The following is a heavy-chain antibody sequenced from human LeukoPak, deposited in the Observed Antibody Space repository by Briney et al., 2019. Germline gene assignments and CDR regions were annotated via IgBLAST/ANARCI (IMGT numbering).Heavy chain of an antibody. J-gene: IGHJ3*02. V-gene: IGHV3-30*02. Sequence: GGSLRLSCAASGFTFSTHGMHWVRQAPGKGLEWVAFIRYDGVNKYYADSVKGRFTISRDSFKNTLYLQMNSLRPEDTAVYYCAKEGDYYGSGSYRDGFDIWGQGTRATVSS. D-gene: IGHD3-10*01. CDR1: GFTFSTHG. CDR2: IRYDGVNK. CDR3: AKEGDYYGSGSYRDGFDI.